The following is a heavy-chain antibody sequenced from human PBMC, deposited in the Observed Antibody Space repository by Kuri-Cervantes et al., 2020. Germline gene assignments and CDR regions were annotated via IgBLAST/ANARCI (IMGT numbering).Heavy chain of an antibody. D-gene: IGHD2-21*02. CDR3: ARAVYCGGDCHRLDI. CDR2: IIPIFGTA. J-gene: IGHJ3*02. CDR1: GGTFSSYA. Sequence: SVKVSCKASGGTFSSYAISWVRQAPGQGLEWMGGIIPIFGTANYAQKFQGRVTVTADKSTSTAYMELSSLRSEDTAIYYCARAVYCGGDCHRLDIWGQGTMVTVSS. V-gene: IGHV1-69*06.